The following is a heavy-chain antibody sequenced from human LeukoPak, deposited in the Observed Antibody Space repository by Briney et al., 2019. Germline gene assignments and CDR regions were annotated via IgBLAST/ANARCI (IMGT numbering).Heavy chain of an antibody. CDR3: EKDWAPYCGGDCYFNY. J-gene: IGHJ4*02. Sequence: PGRSLRLSCAASGFIFNNYGMHWVRQAPGKGLEWVAVISYDGSNKNYADSVKGRFTISRDSSKNTVYLQMNSLRVEDTAVYYCEKDWAPYCGGDCYFNYWGQGTLVTVSS. D-gene: IGHD2-21*02. CDR1: GFIFNNYG. V-gene: IGHV3-30*18. CDR2: ISYDGSNK.